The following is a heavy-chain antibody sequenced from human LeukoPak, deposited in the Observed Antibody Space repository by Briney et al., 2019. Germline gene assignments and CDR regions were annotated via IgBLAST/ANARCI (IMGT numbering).Heavy chain of an antibody. CDR3: ATMVAATIFDY. CDR2: IYYSGST. D-gene: IGHD2-15*01. Sequence: SETLSLTCTVSGGSISSYYWSWIRQPPGKGLEWIGYIYYSGSTNYNPSLRSRVTISVDTSKNQFSLKLSSVTAADTAVYYCATMVAATIFDYWGQGTLVTVSS. J-gene: IGHJ4*02. CDR1: GGSISSYY. V-gene: IGHV4-59*08.